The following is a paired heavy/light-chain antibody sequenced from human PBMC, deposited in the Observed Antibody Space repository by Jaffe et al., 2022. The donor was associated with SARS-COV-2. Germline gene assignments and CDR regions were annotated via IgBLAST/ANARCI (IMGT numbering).Heavy chain of an antibody. CDR2: TSSSGSTI. V-gene: IGHV3-11*01. CDR1: GFTFSDYY. Sequence: QVQLVESGGGLVKPGGSLRLSCAASGFTFSDYYMSWIRQAPGKGLEWVSYTSSSGSTIYYADSVKGRFTISRDNAKNSLYLQMNSLRAEDTAVYYCARDEPNGASGLETWGQGTLVTVSS. D-gene: IGHD2-8*01. CDR3: ARDEPNGASGLET. J-gene: IGHJ5*02.
Light chain of an antibody. CDR3: QQRSNWLFT. Sequence: EIVLTQSPATLSLSPGERATLSCRASQSVSSYLAWYQQKPGQAPRLLIYDASNRATGIPARFSGSGSGTDFTLTISSLEPEDFAVYYCQQRSNWLFTFGPGTKVDIK. V-gene: IGKV3-11*01. CDR2: DAS. CDR1: QSVSSY. J-gene: IGKJ3*01.